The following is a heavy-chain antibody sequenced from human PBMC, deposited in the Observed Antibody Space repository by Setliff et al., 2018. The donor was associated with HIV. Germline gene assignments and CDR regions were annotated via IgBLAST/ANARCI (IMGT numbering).Heavy chain of an antibody. CDR1: SYSISSGYY. J-gene: IGHJ4*02. D-gene: IGHD3-22*01. V-gene: IGHV4-61*02. Sequence: SETLSLTCAVSSYSISSGYYWSWIRQPAGKGLEWIGRIYTTGSTNYNPSLKSRVTMSVDTSKNQFSLRLTSVTAADTAVYFCARLRITMIMMLNYFDYWGQGTLVTVSS. CDR3: ARLRITMIMMLNYFDY. CDR2: IYTTGST.